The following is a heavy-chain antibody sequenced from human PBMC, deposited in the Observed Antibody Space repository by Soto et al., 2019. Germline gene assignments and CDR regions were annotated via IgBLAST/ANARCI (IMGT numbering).Heavy chain of an antibody. CDR3: AKTTAPLDSRYYYYGMDV. J-gene: IGHJ6*02. V-gene: IGHV3-23*01. CDR2: ISGSGGST. D-gene: IGHD1-26*01. CDR1: GFTFSSYA. Sequence: PGGSLGLSCAASGFTFSSYAMSWVRQAPGKGLEWVSAISGSGGSTYYADSVKGRFTISRDNSKNTLYLQMNSLRAEDTAVYYCAKTTAPLDSRYYYYGMDVWGQGTTVTVSS.